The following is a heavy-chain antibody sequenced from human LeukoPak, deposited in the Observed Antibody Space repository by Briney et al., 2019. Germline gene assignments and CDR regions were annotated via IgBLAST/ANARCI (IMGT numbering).Heavy chain of an antibody. CDR3: AGSGGATNAFDI. D-gene: IGHD2-15*01. Sequence: SETLSLTCTVSGGSISSYYWSWIRQPPGKGLEWIGEINHSGSTNYNPSLKSRVTISVDTSKNQFSLKLSSVTAADTAVYYCAGSGGATNAFDIWGQGTMVTVSS. CDR1: GGSISSYY. CDR2: INHSGST. V-gene: IGHV4-34*01. J-gene: IGHJ3*02.